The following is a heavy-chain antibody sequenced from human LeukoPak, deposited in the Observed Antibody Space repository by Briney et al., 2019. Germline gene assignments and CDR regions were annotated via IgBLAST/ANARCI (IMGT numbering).Heavy chain of an antibody. Sequence: GGSLRLSCAASGFTFSNYAMTWVRQAPGKGLEWVSVIGVGGVKTYYADSVKGRFTISRDNPKNTLYLHMNSLRADDTAVYYCAKSHFLTGYFPDYWGQGTLVTVSS. CDR3: AKSHFLTGYFPDY. V-gene: IGHV3-23*01. CDR2: IGVGGVKT. J-gene: IGHJ4*02. D-gene: IGHD3-9*01. CDR1: GFTFSNYA.